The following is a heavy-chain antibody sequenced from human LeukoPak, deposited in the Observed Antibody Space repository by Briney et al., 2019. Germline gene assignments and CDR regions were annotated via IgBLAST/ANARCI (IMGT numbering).Heavy chain of an antibody. Sequence: PSETLSLICTVSGGSYSSSGDYWGCFRQPPGKGLERIGSLFYSGNAYYNPSLKSRVTISVDPSKNHFSLQLRSVTAADTAVYYCATLRSWSPDYFDHWGQGTLVTVSS. CDR2: LFYSGNA. V-gene: IGHV4-39*07. CDR1: GGSYSSSGDY. J-gene: IGHJ4*02. CDR3: ATLRSWSPDYFDH. D-gene: IGHD1-26*01.